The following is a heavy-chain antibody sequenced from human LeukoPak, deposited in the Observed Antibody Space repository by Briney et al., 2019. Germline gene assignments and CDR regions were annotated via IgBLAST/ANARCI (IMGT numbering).Heavy chain of an antibody. J-gene: IGHJ4*02. D-gene: IGHD2-8*02. Sequence: PGGSLRLSCAASGFTFSAYWMTWVRQAPGKGLEWVAKIKPDGSEKYYVDSVKGRFTISRANAKNPLYLQSNSLRAEDTAGYTCAAYLYWWSDLGYWGQGTLVTVSS. CDR1: GFTFSAYW. V-gene: IGHV3-7*01. CDR3: AAYLYWWSDLGY. CDR2: IKPDGSEK.